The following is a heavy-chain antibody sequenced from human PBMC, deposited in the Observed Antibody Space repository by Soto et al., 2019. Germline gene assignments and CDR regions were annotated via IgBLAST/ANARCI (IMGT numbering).Heavy chain of an antibody. CDR2: IYYSGST. J-gene: IGHJ4*02. CDR1: GGSISSYY. CDR3: ARRYGRYFDY. Sequence: SETLSLTCTVSGGSISSYYLSWIRQPPGKGLEWIGYIYYSGSTNYNPSLKSRVTISVDTSKNQFSLKVSSVTAADTAVYYCARRYGRYFDYWGQGTLVTVSS. V-gene: IGHV4-59*08. D-gene: IGHD4-17*01.